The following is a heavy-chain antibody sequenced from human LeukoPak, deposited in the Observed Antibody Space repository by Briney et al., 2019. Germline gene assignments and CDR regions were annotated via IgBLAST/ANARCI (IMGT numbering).Heavy chain of an antibody. CDR1: GFTFSSYW. D-gene: IGHD3-9*01. Sequence: GGSLRLSCAASGFTFSSYWMRLVRQAPGKWLELVPNIKQDGSEKYYVDSVKGRFTISRDNAKNSLYLQMNSLRAEDTAVYYCAGDEIALTGYAFSNWGQGTLVTVSS. J-gene: IGHJ4*02. CDR2: IKQDGSEK. CDR3: AGDEIALTGYAFSN. V-gene: IGHV3-7*03.